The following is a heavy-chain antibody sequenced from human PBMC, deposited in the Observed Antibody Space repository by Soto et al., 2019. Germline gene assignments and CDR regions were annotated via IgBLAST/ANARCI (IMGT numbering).Heavy chain of an antibody. J-gene: IGHJ3*02. Sequence: QGQLVQSGPEVKKPGASVTLSCKASGYNFNNYGISWVRQAPGQVLEWMGWISGNNGNTKYGQKFQGRASLTTDSTTSTAYMEMRSLRSDDTADYYCVRRVVTTLDDAFDIWGPGTRFTVSS. V-gene: IGHV1-18*01. CDR1: GYNFNNYG. D-gene: IGHD2-21*02. CDR3: VRRVVTTLDDAFDI. CDR2: ISGNNGNT.